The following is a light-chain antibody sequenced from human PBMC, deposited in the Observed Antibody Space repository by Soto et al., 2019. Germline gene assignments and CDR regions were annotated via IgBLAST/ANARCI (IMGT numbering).Light chain of an antibody. V-gene: IGKV3-11*01. J-gene: IGKJ4*01. Sequence: EIVLTQSPATLSLSLGERATLSCRASQSVSTYLAWYQQKPGQAPRLLIYDASNRAAGIPARFSGSGSGTDFTLTISSLEPEDFAVYYCQKRSNWPLTFGGGTKVEIK. CDR3: QKRSNWPLT. CDR2: DAS. CDR1: QSVSTY.